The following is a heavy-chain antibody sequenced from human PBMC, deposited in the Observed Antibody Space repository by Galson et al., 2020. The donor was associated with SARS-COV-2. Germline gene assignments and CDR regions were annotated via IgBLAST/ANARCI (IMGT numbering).Heavy chain of an antibody. CDR1: GGSISSGGYY. J-gene: IGHJ4*02. CDR3: ARDTGDLGIDY. V-gene: IGHV4-31*03. D-gene: IGHD1-26*01. Sequence: SETLSLTCTVSGGSISSGGYYWSWIRQHPGKGLEWIGYIYYSGSTYYNPSLKSRVTISVDTSKNQFSLKLSSVTAADTAVYYCARDTGDLGIDYWGQGTLVTVSS. CDR2: IYYSGST.